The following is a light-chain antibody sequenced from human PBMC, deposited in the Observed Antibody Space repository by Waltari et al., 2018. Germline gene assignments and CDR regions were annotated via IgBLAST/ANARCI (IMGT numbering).Light chain of an antibody. J-gene: IGLJ2*01. V-gene: IGLV2-8*01. CDR3: CSHGGG. CDR1: SSDVGGNNY. CDR2: DGN. Sequence: QSALTQPPSASGSPGQSVTISCPGTSSDVGGNNYVSWYQQQPGKAPKLIIYDGNKRPSGVPDRFSGSKSGNTASLTVSGLHLEDEADYYCCSHGGGFGGGTKLTVL.